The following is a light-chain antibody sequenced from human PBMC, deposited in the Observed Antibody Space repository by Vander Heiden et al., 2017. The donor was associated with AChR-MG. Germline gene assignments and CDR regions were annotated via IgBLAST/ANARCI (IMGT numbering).Light chain of an antibody. Sequence: QSALTQPPSASGSPGQPVTIPCTGASSDGGGYNCVAWYQQHPDKAPKLMLYDVTKRPPGVPDRFSGSKSGNTASLTVSGLQAEDEADYYCSSCAGSNNFGVFGGGTKLTVL. CDR1: SSDGGGYNC. CDR2: DVT. J-gene: IGLJ2*01. CDR3: SSCAGSNNFGV. V-gene: IGLV2-8*01.